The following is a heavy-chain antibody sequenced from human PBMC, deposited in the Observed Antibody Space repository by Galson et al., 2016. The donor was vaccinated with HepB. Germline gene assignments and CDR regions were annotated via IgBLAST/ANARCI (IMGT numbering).Heavy chain of an antibody. D-gene: IGHD3-9*01. CDR1: GFTFDSYV. Sequence: SLRLSCAASGFTFDSYVMHWVRQAPGKGLEWVSLISSEESERQYEDSVKGRFTISRDNSKKMLYLEMNSLRIDDMAVYYCAKETLTGHFDPWGQGTLVTVSS. V-gene: IGHV3-30*18. CDR2: ISSEESER. J-gene: IGHJ5*02. CDR3: AKETLTGHFDP.